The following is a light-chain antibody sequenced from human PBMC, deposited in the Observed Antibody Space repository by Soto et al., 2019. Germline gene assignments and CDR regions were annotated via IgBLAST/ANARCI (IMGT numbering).Light chain of an antibody. Sequence: QSALTQPASVSGSPGQSITISCTGTSSDVGGYNYVSWYQQHPGKAPKLMIYEVSNRPSGVSNRFSGSKSGNTASLTISGLQAEDEADYYCSSYTSSSPLVFGTGTPVPAL. J-gene: IGLJ1*01. CDR1: SSDVGGYNY. CDR2: EVS. CDR3: SSYTSSSPLV. V-gene: IGLV2-14*01.